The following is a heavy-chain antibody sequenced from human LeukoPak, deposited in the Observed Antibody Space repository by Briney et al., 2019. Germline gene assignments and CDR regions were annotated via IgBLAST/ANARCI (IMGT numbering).Heavy chain of an antibody. D-gene: IGHD4-17*01. Sequence: ASVKVSCKASGYTFTSYGISWVRQAPGQGLEWMGWISAYNGNTNYAQKLQGRVTMTTDTSTSTAYMELRSLRSDDTAVYYCARQEGKNHPTVTIDGFDPWGKGTLVTVSS. V-gene: IGHV1-18*01. CDR2: ISAYNGNT. J-gene: IGHJ5*02. CDR1: GYTFTSYG. CDR3: ARQEGKNHPTVTIDGFDP.